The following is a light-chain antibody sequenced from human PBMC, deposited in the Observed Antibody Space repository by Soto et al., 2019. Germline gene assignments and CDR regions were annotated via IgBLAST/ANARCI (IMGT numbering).Light chain of an antibody. CDR2: GNS. Sequence: QPVLTQPPSVSGAPGQRVTISCTGSSSNIGAGYDVHWYQQLPGTAPKLLIYGNSNRPSGVPDRFSGSKSGTSASLAITGLQAEDEADYSCQSYDSSLSNVFGTGTKLTVL. V-gene: IGLV1-40*01. CDR1: SSNIGAGYD. CDR3: QSYDSSLSNV. J-gene: IGLJ1*01.